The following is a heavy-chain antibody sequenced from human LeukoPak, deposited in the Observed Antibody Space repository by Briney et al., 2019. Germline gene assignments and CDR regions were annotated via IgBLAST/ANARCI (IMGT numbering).Heavy chain of an antibody. CDR1: GFTFSTYG. V-gene: IGHV3-30*18. CDR2: ISYDGGNN. D-gene: IGHD6-19*01. CDR3: AKEEGSGWFLDH. Sequence: GGSLRLSCAASGFTFSTYGMHWVRQAPGKGLEWVAVISYDGGNNYYADSVQGRFTISRDNPKNTLYLQMNSLRGEDTAVYYCAKEEGSGWFLDHWGQGTLVTVSS. J-gene: IGHJ4*02.